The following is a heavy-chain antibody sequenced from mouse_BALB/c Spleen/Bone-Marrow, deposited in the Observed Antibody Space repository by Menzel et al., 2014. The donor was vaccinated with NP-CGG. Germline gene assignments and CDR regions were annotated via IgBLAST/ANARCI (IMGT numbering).Heavy chain of an antibody. J-gene: IGHJ1*01. CDR1: GYTFTDYW. V-gene: IGHV1-69*01. CDR3: SRSAGYRYFDV. D-gene: IGHD1-2*01. Sequence: QVQLKESGAELVMPGASVKMSCKASGYTFTDYWMHWVKQRPGQGLEWIGAIDTSDSYTSYNQKFKGKATLTVDESSSTAYMQLSSLTSEDSAVYYCSRSAGYRYFDVWGAGTTVTVSS. CDR2: IDTSDSYT.